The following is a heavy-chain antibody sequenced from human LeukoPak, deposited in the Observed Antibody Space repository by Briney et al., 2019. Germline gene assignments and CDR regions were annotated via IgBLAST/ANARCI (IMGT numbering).Heavy chain of an antibody. J-gene: IGHJ4*02. CDR2: FDPVDGET. V-gene: IGHV1-24*01. CDR1: GYSLTQLS. D-gene: IGHD3-3*01. CDR3: AILLEDYAFSTGSAKDY. Sequence: ASVKVSCKVSGYSLTQLSMHWVRQGIGRGLEWMGGFDPVDGETIYAQKFQGRVTMTENTSTDTAYMELSSLRSDGTAVYYCAILLEDYAFSTGSAKDYWGQGTLVTVSS.